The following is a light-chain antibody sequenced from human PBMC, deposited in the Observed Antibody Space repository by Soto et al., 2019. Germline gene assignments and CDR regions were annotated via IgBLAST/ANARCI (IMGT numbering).Light chain of an antibody. J-gene: IGKJ4*01. V-gene: IGKV1-9*01. Sequence: DIQLTQSPSVLSASVGDTVTSTCRASQALSNYLAWYQQKPGKAPDLLIYSASTLQSGVPSRFSGSGSETEFSLTIRALQPEDFATYYCQQLSRYPLTFGGGTNVDIK. CDR3: QQLSRYPLT. CDR2: SAS. CDR1: QALSNY.